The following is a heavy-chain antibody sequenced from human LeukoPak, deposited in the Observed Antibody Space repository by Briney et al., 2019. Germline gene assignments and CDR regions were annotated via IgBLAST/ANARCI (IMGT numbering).Heavy chain of an antibody. Sequence: GGTLRLSCAASGFTFSNHGMNWVRQAPGKGLEWVSGISPSGDIRYYADSVKGRFTISRDNSKNTLYLQMNSLRAEDTAVYYCVKVGYGSGSFDYYMDVRGKGTTVTIS. CDR2: ISPSGDIR. V-gene: IGHV3-23*01. CDR3: VKVGYGSGSFDYYMDV. CDR1: GFTFSNHG. J-gene: IGHJ6*03. D-gene: IGHD3-10*01.